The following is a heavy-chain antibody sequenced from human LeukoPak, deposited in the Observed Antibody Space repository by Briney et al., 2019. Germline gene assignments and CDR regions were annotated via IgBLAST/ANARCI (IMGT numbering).Heavy chain of an antibody. J-gene: IGHJ5*01. CDR3: ARNHGGWFDS. CDR1: GGSIRNFH. Sequence: SETLSLTCTVSGGSIRNFHWSWIRQPPDKGLEWIGYIYYSGTTKYNPSLKSRVTISVDTSKNQFSLKLNSVTAADTAAYYCARNHGGWFDSWGQGTLVTVSS. D-gene: IGHD4-23*01. CDR2: IYYSGTT. V-gene: IGHV4-59*01.